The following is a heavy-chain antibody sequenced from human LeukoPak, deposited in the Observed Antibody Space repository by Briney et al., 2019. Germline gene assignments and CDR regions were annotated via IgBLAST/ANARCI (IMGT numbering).Heavy chain of an antibody. CDR2: IYYGGST. Sequence: SETLSLTCTVSGGSISSYYWSWIRQPPGKGLEWIGYIYYGGSTNYNPSLKSRVTISVDTSKNQFSLKLSSVTAADTAVYCCARGYSSSWYGDIWGQGTMVTVSS. CDR3: ARGYSSSWYGDI. D-gene: IGHD6-13*01. J-gene: IGHJ3*02. CDR1: GGSISSYY. V-gene: IGHV4-59*01.